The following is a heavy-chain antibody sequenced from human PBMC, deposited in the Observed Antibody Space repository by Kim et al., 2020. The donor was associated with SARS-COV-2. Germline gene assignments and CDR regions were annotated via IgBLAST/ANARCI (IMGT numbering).Heavy chain of an antibody. Sequence: SETLSLTCAVYGGSFSGYYWSWIRQPPGKGLEWIGEINHSGSTNYNPSLKSRVTISVDTSKNQFSLKLSSVTAADTAVYYCARRRFWGGSGSLDYWGQGTLVTVSS. CDR3: ARRRFWGGSGSLDY. V-gene: IGHV4-34*01. D-gene: IGHD3-3*01. J-gene: IGHJ4*02. CDR2: INHSGST. CDR1: GGSFSGYY.